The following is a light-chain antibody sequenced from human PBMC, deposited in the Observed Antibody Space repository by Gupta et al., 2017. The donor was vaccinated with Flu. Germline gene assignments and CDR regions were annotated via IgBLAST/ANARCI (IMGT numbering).Light chain of an antibody. CDR3: QQRTSSHPKVT. V-gene: IGKV3D-11*02. CDR1: QSVRRY. Sequence: EIVLTQSPATLSLSPGERATLSCRASQSVRRYLDWYQQKPGQAPKLLIYDASNRANGSTDSCSGSGGGNDENLTISSREQEDFAVYYCQQRTSSHPKVTFGQGTXLDVK. CDR2: DAS. J-gene: IGKJ5*01.